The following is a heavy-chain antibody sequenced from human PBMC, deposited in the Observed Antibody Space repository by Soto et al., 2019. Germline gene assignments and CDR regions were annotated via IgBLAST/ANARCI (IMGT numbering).Heavy chain of an antibody. CDR1: GFTFSSYA. CDR3: ARDRGGYDFWSGYYSQGIYYYYGMDV. V-gene: IGHV3-30-3*01. CDR2: ISYDGSNK. J-gene: IGHJ6*02. D-gene: IGHD3-3*01. Sequence: GGSLRLSCAASGFTFSSYAMHWVRQAPGKGLEWVAVISYDGSNKYYADSVKGRFTISRDNSKNTLYLQMNSLRAEDTAVYYSARDRGGYDFWSGYYSQGIYYYYGMDVWGQGTTVTVSS.